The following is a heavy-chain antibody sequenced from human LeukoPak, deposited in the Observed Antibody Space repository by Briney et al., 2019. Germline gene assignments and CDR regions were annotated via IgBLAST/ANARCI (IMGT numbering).Heavy chain of an antibody. CDR3: ARDRSEMATTRTFDY. CDR2: IIPIFGTA. Sequence: SVKVSCKASGGTFSSYAISWVRQAPGQGLEWMGGIIPIFGTANYAQKFQGRVTITTDESTSTAYMELSSPRSEDTAVYYCARDRSEMATTRTFDYWGQGTLVTVSS. CDR1: GGTFSSYA. V-gene: IGHV1-69*05. D-gene: IGHD5-24*01. J-gene: IGHJ4*02.